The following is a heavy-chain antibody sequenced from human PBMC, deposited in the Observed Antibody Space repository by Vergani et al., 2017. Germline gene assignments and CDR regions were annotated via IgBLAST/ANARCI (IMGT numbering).Heavy chain of an antibody. J-gene: IGHJ4*02. CDR3: AREELGIAVGD. V-gene: IGHV4-61*01. CDR2: IYYSGST. Sequence: QVQLQESGPGLVKPSETLSLTCTVSGGSVSSGSYYWSWIRQPPGKGLEWIGYIYYSGSTNYNPALKSRVTISVDTSKNQFSLKLSSVTAADTAVFYCAREELGIAVGDWGQGSQVTVSS. CDR1: GGSVSSGSYY. D-gene: IGHD6-19*01.